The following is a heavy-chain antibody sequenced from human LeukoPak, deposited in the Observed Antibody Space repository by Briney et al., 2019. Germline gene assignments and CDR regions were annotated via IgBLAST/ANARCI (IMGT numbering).Heavy chain of an antibody. CDR3: ARHDGRAGGTMGALDY. J-gene: IGHJ4*02. CDR1: GGSFRSSGQH. Sequence: SETLCLTCSVSGGSFRSSGQHGGGRRQRPGRGGEGIGSIYYSGTTYYNPSLNSRGTISVDTSKNQFSLQLISVTAADTAVYYCARHDGRAGGTMGALDYWGQGSLVTVSS. V-gene: IGHV4-39*01. D-gene: IGHD4-23*01. CDR2: IYYSGTT.